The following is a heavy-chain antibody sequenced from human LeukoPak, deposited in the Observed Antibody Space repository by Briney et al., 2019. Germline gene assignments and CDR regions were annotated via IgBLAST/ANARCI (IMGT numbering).Heavy chain of an antibody. CDR3: AGFFYDNSNDAFDI. J-gene: IGHJ3*02. Sequence: SVKVSCKASGGTFSNYDFTFTSYAISWVRQAPGQGLEWMGGIIPIHGRADYPQKFQGRVTITADESTRTVTMQLSSLRSEDTAVYYCAGFFYDNSNDAFDIWGQGTVVTVS. CDR1: GGTFSNYDFTFTSYA. V-gene: IGHV1-69*10. D-gene: IGHD3-22*01. CDR2: IIPIHGRA.